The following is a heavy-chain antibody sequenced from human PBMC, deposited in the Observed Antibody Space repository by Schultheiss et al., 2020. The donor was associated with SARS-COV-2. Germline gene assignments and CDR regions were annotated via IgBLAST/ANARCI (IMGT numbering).Heavy chain of an antibody. CDR1: GGSISSGGYY. CDR3: ARDWSGDIVVVPAAGAFDY. Sequence: SETLSLTCTVSGGSISSGGYYWSWIRQHPGKGLEWIGYIYYSGSTNYNPSLKSRVTISVDTSKNQFSLKLSSVTAADTAVYYCARDWSGDIVVVPAAGAFDYWGQGTLVTVSS. J-gene: IGHJ4*02. V-gene: IGHV4-61*08. CDR2: IYYSGST. D-gene: IGHD2-2*01.